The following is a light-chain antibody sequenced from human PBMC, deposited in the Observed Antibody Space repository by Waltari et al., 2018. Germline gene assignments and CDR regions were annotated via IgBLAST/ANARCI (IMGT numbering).Light chain of an antibody. Sequence: EIMMTQYPATLSVSPGDRATLSVRASQSIGYNLAWYQQKPGQVPRLLIYDSSTRATGISDKFSGSGSWTEFTLTISILQSEDFAVYYCQQYSEWPPYNFGQGTKVEIK. V-gene: IGKV3-15*01. CDR1: QSIGYN. CDR3: QQYSEWPPYN. CDR2: DSS. J-gene: IGKJ2*01.